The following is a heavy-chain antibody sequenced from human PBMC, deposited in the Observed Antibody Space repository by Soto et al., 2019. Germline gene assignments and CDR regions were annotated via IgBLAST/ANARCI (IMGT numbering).Heavy chain of an antibody. CDR1: GYTFTGYY. CDR2: INPNSGGT. D-gene: IGHD3-10*01. CDR3: ARGAHYGSGSPSAFDI. Sequence: ASVKVSCKASGYTFTGYYMHWVRQAPGQGLEWMGWINPNSGGTNYAQKFQGWVTMTRDTSISTAYMELSRLRSDDTAVYYCARGAHYGSGSPSAFDIWGQGTMVTVSS. V-gene: IGHV1-2*04. J-gene: IGHJ3*02.